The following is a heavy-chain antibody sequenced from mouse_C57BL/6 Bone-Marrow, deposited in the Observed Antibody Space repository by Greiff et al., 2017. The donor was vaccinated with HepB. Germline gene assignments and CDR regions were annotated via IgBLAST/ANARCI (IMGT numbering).Heavy chain of an antibody. CDR3: AKKDSLYAMDY. J-gene: IGHJ4*01. CDR1: GYTFTNYW. CDR2: IYPGGGYT. D-gene: IGHD3-3*01. Sequence: VQLQQSGAELVRPGPSVKMSCKASGYTFTNYWIGWAKQRPGHGLEWIGDIYPGGGYTNYNEKFKGKATLTADKSSSTAYMQFSSLTSEDSAIYYCAKKDSLYAMDYWGQGTSVTVSS. V-gene: IGHV1-63*01.